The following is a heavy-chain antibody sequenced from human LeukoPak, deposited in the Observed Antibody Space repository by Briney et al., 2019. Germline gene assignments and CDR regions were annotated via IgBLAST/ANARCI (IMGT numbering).Heavy chain of an antibody. J-gene: IGHJ5*02. CDR3: TIDYGENNWFDP. V-gene: IGHV1-69*06. D-gene: IGHD4-17*01. Sequence: ASVKVSCKTSGGTFSNYASSWVRQAPGQELEWMGGIIPIFSTANYAQKFQGRVTITADKSTSTAYMELSSLRSEDTAVYYCTIDYGENNWFDPWGQGTLVTVSS. CDR1: GGTFSNYA. CDR2: IIPIFSTA.